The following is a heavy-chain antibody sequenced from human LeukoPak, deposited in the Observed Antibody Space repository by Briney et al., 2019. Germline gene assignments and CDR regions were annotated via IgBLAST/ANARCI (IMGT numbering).Heavy chain of an antibody. J-gene: IGHJ4*02. CDR1: GGSFSGYY. V-gene: IGHV4-34*01. Sequence: SETLSLTCAVYGGSFSGYYWSWIRQPLGKGLEWIGEINHSGSTNYNPSLKSRVTISVDTSKNQFSLKLSSVTAADTAVYYCARGPFYCTNGVCYGASPLYFDYWGQGTLVTVSS. D-gene: IGHD2-8*01. CDR2: INHSGST. CDR3: ARGPFYCTNGVCYGASPLYFDY.